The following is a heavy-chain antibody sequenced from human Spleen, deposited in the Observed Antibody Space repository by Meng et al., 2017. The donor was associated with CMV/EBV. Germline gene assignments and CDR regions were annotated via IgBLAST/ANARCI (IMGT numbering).Heavy chain of an antibody. V-gene: IGHV3-74*01. Sequence: ESLKISCAASGFTFSSYWMHWVRQAPGKGLVWVSRINSDGSSTSYADSVKGRFTISRDNAKNTLYLQMNSLRAEDTAVYYCARESFYYDSSGYHWGQGTLVTVSS. CDR3: ARESFYYDSSGYH. CDR1: GFTFSSYW. CDR2: INSDGSST. D-gene: IGHD3-22*01. J-gene: IGHJ5*02.